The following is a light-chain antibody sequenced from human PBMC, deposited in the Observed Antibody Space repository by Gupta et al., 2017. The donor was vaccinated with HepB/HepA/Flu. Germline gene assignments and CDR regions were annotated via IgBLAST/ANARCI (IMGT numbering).Light chain of an antibody. CDR1: QSISFW. V-gene: IGKV1-5*03. J-gene: IGKJ1*01. CDR3: QQYRNFWT. CDR2: KTS. Sequence: DIQMTQSPSTLSASVGDRVTISCRASQSISFWLAWYQQKPGKAPKLLIYKTSNLESGVPSRFSGSGAGTEFTLTISSLQPDDFATYYCQQYRNFWTFGQGTKVDIK.